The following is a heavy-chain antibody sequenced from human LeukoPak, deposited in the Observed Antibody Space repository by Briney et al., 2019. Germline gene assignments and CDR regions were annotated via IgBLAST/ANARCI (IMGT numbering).Heavy chain of an antibody. J-gene: IGHJ3*02. CDR3: AKALLDAFDI. CDR1: GFTFSSYG. CDR2: ISYDGSNK. V-gene: IGHV3-30*18. Sequence: PGGSLRLSCAASGFTFSSYGMHWVRQAPGKGLEWVAVISYDGSNKYYAGSVKGRFTISRDNSKNTLYLQMNSLRAEDTAVYYCAKALLDAFDIWGQGTMVTVSS.